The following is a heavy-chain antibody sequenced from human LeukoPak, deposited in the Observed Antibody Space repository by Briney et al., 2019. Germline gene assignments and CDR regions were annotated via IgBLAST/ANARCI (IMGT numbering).Heavy chain of an antibody. J-gene: IGHJ4*02. CDR2: ISYDGSNK. D-gene: IGHD4-23*01. V-gene: IGHV3-30-3*01. Sequence: PGGSLRLSCAASGFTFSSYAMHWVRQAPGKGLEWVAVISYDGSNKYYADSVKGRFTISRDNSKNTLYLQMNSLRAEDTAVYYCARRGNPSDYWGQGTLVTDSS. CDR3: ARRGNPSDY. CDR1: GFTFSSYA.